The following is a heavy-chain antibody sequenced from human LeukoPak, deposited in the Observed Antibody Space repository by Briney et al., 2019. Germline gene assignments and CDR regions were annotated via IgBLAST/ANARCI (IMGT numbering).Heavy chain of an antibody. CDR3: AGGTGFIIKD. J-gene: IGHJ4*02. D-gene: IGHD3-9*01. Sequence: PGGSLRLSCAASGFTFNNAWMSWVRRAPGKGLEWVANIKQDGSEKNYVDSVKGRFTISRDNAKNSLYLQMNNLRVEDTAMYYCAGGTGFIIKDWGQGTLVTVSS. CDR1: GFTFNNAW. V-gene: IGHV3-7*03. CDR2: IKQDGSEK.